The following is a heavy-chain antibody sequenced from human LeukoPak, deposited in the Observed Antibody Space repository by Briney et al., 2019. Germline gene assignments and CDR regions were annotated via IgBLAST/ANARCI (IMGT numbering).Heavy chain of an antibody. CDR1: GNYW. V-gene: IGHV3-74*01. Sequence: GGSLRLSCAASGNYWMHWVRQAPGKGLVWVSHINSDGSWTSYADSVKGRFTISKDNAKNTVYLQMNSLRAEDTAVYFCARGGGLDVWGQGATVTVSS. D-gene: IGHD3-16*01. J-gene: IGHJ6*02. CDR2: INSDGSWT. CDR3: ARGGGLDV.